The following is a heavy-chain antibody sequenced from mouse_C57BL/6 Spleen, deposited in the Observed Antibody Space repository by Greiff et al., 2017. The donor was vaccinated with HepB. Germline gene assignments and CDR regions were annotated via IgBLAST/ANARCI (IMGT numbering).Heavy chain of an antibody. J-gene: IGHJ4*01. D-gene: IGHD1-1*01. CDR2: IDPSDSET. Sequence: QVQLQQPGAELVRPGSSVKLSCKASGYTFTSYWMHWVKQRPIQGLEWIGNIDPSDSETHYNQKFKDKATLTVDKSSSTAYMQLSSLTSEDSAVYYCAREGLRGHAMDYWGQGTSVTVSS. CDR1: GYTFTSYW. CDR3: AREGLRGHAMDY. V-gene: IGHV1-52*01.